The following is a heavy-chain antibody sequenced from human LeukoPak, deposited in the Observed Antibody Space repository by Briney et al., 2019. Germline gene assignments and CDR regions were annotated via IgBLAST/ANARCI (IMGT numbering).Heavy chain of an antibody. J-gene: IGHJ5*02. D-gene: IGHD2-2*01. CDR3: ARRLTQYDCFDP. CDR1: GDSVSSNNVT. Sequence: SQTLSLTCALSGDSVSSNNVTWNWIRQSPSRGLEWLGRTYYRSTWYNDYAVSVRGRITVNPDTSKNQFSLHLNSVTPEDTAVYYCARRLTQYDCFDPWGQGILVTVSS. CDR2: TYYRSTWYN. V-gene: IGHV6-1*01.